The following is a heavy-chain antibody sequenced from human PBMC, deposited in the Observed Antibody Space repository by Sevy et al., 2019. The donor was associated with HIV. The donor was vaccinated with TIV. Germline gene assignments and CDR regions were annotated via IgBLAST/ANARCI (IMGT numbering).Heavy chain of an antibody. J-gene: IGHJ4*02. CDR3: AREPYFFDKSGYYWDY. Sequence: SETLSLTCAVSGVSVSSDTYYWSWIRQPPGKGLEWIGYVYHTGSTNYSPSFKSQVTISVDTSKNQLSLRLFSVAAADTAVYYCAREPYFFDKSGYYWDYWGQGALVTVSS. CDR2: VYHTGST. V-gene: IGHV4-61*01. CDR1: GVSVSSDTYY. D-gene: IGHD3-22*01.